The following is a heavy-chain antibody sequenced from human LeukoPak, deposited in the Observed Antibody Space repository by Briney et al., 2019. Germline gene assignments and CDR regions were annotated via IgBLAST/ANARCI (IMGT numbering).Heavy chain of an antibody. J-gene: IGHJ4*02. V-gene: IGHV3-11*06. CDR3: ARAVPGLDY. CDR2: IGGSSDSYI. D-gene: IGHD1-14*01. CDR1: GGSFSGYY. Sequence: LSLTCAVYGGSFSGYYWSWIRQPPGKGLEWVSCIGGSSDSYIYYSDSVRGRFTISRDNVKNSLYLQMNSLTAEDTAVYYCARAVPGLDYWGQGILVTVSS.